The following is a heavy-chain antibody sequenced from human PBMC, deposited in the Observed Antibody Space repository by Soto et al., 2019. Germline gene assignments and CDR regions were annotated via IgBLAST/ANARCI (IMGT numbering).Heavy chain of an antibody. J-gene: IGHJ1*01. CDR3: ARDTRGLGSSWYEGREYFQH. V-gene: IGHV3-15*01. D-gene: IGHD6-13*01. CDR1: GFTFSNAW. CDR2: IKRKTDGGTT. Sequence: EVQLVESGGGLVKPVGSLRLSCAASGFTFSNAWMSWVRQAPGKGLEWVGRIKRKTDGGTTDYAAPVKGRFTISRDDSKSTLYLQMNSLKTEDTAVYYCARDTRGLGSSWYEGREYFQHWGQGTLVTVSS.